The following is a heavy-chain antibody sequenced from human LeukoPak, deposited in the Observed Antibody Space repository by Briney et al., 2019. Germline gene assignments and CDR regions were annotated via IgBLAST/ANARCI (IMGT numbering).Heavy chain of an antibody. CDR1: GFIFSGYW. V-gene: IGHV3-7*01. CDR2: IKQDGSEK. Sequence: GGSLRLSCAGSGFIFSGYWMSWVRQAPGKGPEWVANIKQDGSEKYYVDSVKGRFTISRDNAKNTLYLQMNSLRAEDAAVYYCARASDSSGYYDYWGQGTLVTVSS. CDR3: ARASDSSGYYDY. D-gene: IGHD3-22*01. J-gene: IGHJ4*02.